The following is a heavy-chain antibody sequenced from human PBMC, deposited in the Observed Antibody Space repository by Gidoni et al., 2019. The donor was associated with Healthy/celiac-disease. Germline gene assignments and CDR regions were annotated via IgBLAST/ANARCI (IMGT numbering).Heavy chain of an antibody. CDR3: AKDISSTWHNVFDI. J-gene: IGHJ3*02. Sequence: EVQLLESGGTLVQPGGSLRLSCAASEFTFSNDAMTWVRQAPGKGLEWVSTITSSGDSTFYVDSVRGRFTISRDNSKNTLYMQMNSLRAEDTAVYHCAKDISSTWHNVFDIWGQGTMVTVSS. V-gene: IGHV3-23*01. CDR1: EFTFSNDA. CDR2: ITSSGDST. D-gene: IGHD2-2*01.